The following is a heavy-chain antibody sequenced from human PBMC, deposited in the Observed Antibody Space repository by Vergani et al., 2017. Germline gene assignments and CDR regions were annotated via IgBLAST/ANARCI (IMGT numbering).Heavy chain of an antibody. CDR3: ARGRRVYSNAAHFAY. V-gene: IGHV4-34*01. CDR1: GGSFSGYY. D-gene: IGHD4-11*01. Sequence: QVQLQQWGSGLLKPSETLSLTCAVYGGSFSGYYWSWIRQPPGKGLEWIGEINHSGSTNYNPSLKSRVPISVDTSKNQFSLKLSSVTAADTAVYYCARGRRVYSNAAHFAYWGQGTLVTVSS. CDR2: INHSGST. J-gene: IGHJ4*02.